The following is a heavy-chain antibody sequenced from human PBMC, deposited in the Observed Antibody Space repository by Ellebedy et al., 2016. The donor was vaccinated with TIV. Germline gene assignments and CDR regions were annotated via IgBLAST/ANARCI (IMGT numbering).Heavy chain of an antibody. J-gene: IGHJ5*01. CDR2: IYQDGSER. CDR1: GFSFRNYW. D-gene: IGHD4-17*01. V-gene: IGHV3-7*01. CDR3: ARRGSYGDYAVQVNPWLDS. Sequence: GESLKISCAASGFSFRNYWMTWVRQAPGKGLEWVANIYQDGSERLYLDSVKGRFTVSRDNAKNSLYLQMNSLRAEDTAVYFCARRGSYGDYAVQVNPWLDSWGQGTLVAVSS.